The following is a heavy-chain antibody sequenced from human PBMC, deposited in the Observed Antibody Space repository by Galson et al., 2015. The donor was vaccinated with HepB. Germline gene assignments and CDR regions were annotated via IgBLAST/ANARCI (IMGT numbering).Heavy chain of an antibody. D-gene: IGHD3-10*01. CDR3: ARGARITMLRGLKPLFDY. Sequence: QSGAEVKKPGESLKISCKGSGYSFTSYWIGWVRQMPGKGLEWMGIIYPGDSDTRYSPSFQGQVTISADKSISTAYLQWSSLKASDTAMYYCARGARITMLRGLKPLFDYWGQGTLVTVSS. CDR2: IYPGDSDT. CDR1: GYSFTSYW. V-gene: IGHV5-51*03. J-gene: IGHJ4*02.